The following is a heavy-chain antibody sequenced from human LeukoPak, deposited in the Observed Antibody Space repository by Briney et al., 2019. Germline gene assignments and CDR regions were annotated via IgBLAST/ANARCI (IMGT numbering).Heavy chain of an antibody. V-gene: IGHV4-34*01. CDR1: GGSFSGYY. J-gene: IGHJ4*02. Sequence: PSETLSLTCAVYGGSFSGYYWSWIRQPPGKGLEWIGEINHSGSTNYNPSLKSRVTISVDTSKNQFSLKLSSVTAADTAVYYCARVRDYYDSSGYYHFFDYWGQGTLVTVSS. CDR2: INHSGST. D-gene: IGHD3-22*01. CDR3: ARVRDYYDSSGYYHFFDY.